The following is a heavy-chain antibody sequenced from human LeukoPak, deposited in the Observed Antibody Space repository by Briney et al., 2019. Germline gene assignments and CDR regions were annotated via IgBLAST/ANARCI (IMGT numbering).Heavy chain of an antibody. CDR2: ISYDGSNK. CDR1: GFTFSSYA. Sequence: GGSLRLSCAASGFTFSSYAMHWVRQAPGKGLEWVAVISYDGSNKYYADSVKGRFTISRDNAKNSLYLQMNSLRAEDTAVYYCATGYSTGWYWDYWGQGTLVTVSS. J-gene: IGHJ4*02. CDR3: ATGYSTGWYWDY. V-gene: IGHV3-30-3*01. D-gene: IGHD6-13*01.